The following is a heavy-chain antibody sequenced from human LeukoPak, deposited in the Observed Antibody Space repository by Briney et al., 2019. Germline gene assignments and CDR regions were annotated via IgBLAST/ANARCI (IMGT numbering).Heavy chain of an antibody. CDR3: ARVLVRGVISSSNAFDI. CDR1: GGSISTSNYY. V-gene: IGHV4-39*07. Sequence: SETLSLTCTVSGGSISTSNYYWGWIRQPPGKGLEWIGNIFYSGSTYYNPSLKSRVTISVDTSKNQFSLKLRSVTAADTAVYYCARVLVRGVISSSNAFDIWGQGTMVTVSS. CDR2: IFYSGST. J-gene: IGHJ3*02. D-gene: IGHD3-10*01.